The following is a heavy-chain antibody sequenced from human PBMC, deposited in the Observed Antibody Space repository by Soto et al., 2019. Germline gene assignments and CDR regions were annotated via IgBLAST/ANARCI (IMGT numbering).Heavy chain of an antibody. D-gene: IGHD2-15*01. V-gene: IGHV3-9*01. CDR3: AKDGFLGYCSGGSCYSGYFDY. CDR2: ISWNSGSI. J-gene: IGHJ4*02. Sequence: GGSLRLSCAASGFTFDDYAMHWVRQAPGKGLEWVSGISWNSGSIGYADSVKGRFTISRDNAKNSLYLQMNSLRAEDTALYYCAKDGFLGYCSGGSCYSGYFDYWGQGTLVTVSS. CDR1: GFTFDDYA.